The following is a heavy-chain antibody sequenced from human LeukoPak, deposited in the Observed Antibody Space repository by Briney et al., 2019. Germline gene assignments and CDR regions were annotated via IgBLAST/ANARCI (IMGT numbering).Heavy chain of an antibody. CDR2: IYPGDSDT. J-gene: IGHJ5*02. Sequence: GESLKISCKGSGYSFTSYWIGWVRQMPGKGLEWVGIIYPGDSDTRYSPSFQGQVTISADKSISTAYLQWSSLKASDTAMYYCARLGPRSIAAAGTRWFDPWGQGTLVTVSS. CDR3: ARLGPRSIAAAGTRWFDP. D-gene: IGHD6-13*01. CDR1: GYSFTSYW. V-gene: IGHV5-51*01.